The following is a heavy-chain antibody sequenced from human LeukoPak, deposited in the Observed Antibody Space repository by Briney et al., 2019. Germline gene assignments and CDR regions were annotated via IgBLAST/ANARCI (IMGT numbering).Heavy chain of an antibody. CDR3: ARAPYGDNGYTAEVADY. V-gene: IGHV3-53*01. CDR1: GFPVSRNY. J-gene: IGHJ4*02. Sequence: GGSLRLSFAASGFPVSRNYMSWVRPAPGKGLEGVSVLYSDGSTYHADSVKGRFTVSRDNSKNTLYLQMNSLRAEDTAVYYCARAPYGDNGYTAEVADYWGQGTLVTVSS. CDR2: LYSDGST. D-gene: IGHD3-16*01.